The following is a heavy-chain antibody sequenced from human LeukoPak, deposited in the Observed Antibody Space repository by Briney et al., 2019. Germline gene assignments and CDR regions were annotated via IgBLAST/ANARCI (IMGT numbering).Heavy chain of an antibody. CDR1: GFTFSSYA. CDR2: IYSGGST. V-gene: IGHV3-53*04. CDR3: ARDNVASGYDAFDI. Sequence: GGSLRLSCAASGFTFSSYAMSWVRQAPGKGLEWVSVIYSGGSTYYADSVKGRFTISRHNSKNTLYLQMNSLRAEDTAVYYCARDNVASGYDAFDIWGQGTMVTVSS. D-gene: IGHD3-22*01. J-gene: IGHJ3*02.